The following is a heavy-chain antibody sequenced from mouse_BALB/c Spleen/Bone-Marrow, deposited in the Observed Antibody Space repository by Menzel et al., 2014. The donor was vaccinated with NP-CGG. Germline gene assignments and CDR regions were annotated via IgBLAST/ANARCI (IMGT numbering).Heavy chain of an antibody. CDR3: ARKEGFWGTFAY. V-gene: IGHV1-9*01. CDR2: ILPGSGST. Sequence: VKLVESGAELMKPGASVKISCKATGYTLSSYWIEWVKQRPGHGLEWIGEILPGSGSTKYNEKFKGKATFTADTSSNTAYMQLSSLTSEDSAVYYCARKEGFWGTFAYWGQGTLVTVSA. CDR1: GYTLSSYW. J-gene: IGHJ3*01. D-gene: IGHD4-1*01.